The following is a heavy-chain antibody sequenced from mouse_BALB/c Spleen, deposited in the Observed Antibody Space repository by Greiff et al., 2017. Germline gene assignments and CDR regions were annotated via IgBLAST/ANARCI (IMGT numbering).Heavy chain of an antibody. CDR3: ARSLFTTVASY. V-gene: IGHV1-7*01. J-gene: IGHJ2*01. CDR2: INPSTGYT. CDR1: GYTFTSYW. D-gene: IGHD1-1*01. Sequence: VQLQQSGAELAKPGASVKMSCKASGYTFTSYWMHWVKQRPGQGLEWIGYINPSTGYTEYNQKFKDKATLTADKSSSTAYMQLSSLTSEDSAVYYCARSLFTTVASYWGQGTTLTVSS.